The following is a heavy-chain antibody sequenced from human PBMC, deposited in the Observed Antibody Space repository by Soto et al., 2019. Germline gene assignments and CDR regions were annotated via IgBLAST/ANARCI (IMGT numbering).Heavy chain of an antibody. CDR3: ARKAWNFVTSRDL. CDR1: GGGGSSSSGA. V-gene: IGHV6-1*01. D-gene: IGHD1-7*01. CDR2: TYYRSQFYH. J-gene: IGHJ4*02. Sequence: SHTLSVPGGVSGGGGSSSSGAWVWIRPYPSRGLEWLGRTYYRSQFYHVYAISVRGRISINPDTTRNQFSLQLNSVTPEDTAVYYCARKAWNFVTSRDLWGQGILVTVSS.